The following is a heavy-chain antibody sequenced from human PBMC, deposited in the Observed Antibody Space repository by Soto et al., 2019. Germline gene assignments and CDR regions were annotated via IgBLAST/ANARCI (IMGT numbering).Heavy chain of an antibody. J-gene: IGHJ4*02. V-gene: IGHV3-23*01. CDR3: AKSADFWSGYYPKYYFDY. CDR2: ISGSGGST. D-gene: IGHD3-3*01. CDR1: GFTFSSYA. Sequence: GGSLRLSCAASGFTFSSYAMSWVRQAPGKGLEWVSAISGSGGSTYYADSVKGRFTISTDNSKNTLYLQMNSLRAEDTAVYYCAKSADFWSGYYPKYYFDYWGQGTLVTVSS.